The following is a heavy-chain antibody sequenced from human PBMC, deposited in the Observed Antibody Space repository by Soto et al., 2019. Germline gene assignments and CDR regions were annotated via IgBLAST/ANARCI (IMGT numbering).Heavy chain of an antibody. CDR1: GFTFDDYA. V-gene: IGHV3-9*01. Sequence: PGGSLRLSCAASGFTFDDYAMHWVRQAPGKGLEWVSGISWNSGSIGYADFVKGRFTISRDNAKNSLYLQMNSLRAEDTALYYCAKDYCSGGSCPMSFDYWGQGTLVTVSS. CDR3: AKDYCSGGSCPMSFDY. J-gene: IGHJ4*02. D-gene: IGHD2-15*01. CDR2: ISWNSGSI.